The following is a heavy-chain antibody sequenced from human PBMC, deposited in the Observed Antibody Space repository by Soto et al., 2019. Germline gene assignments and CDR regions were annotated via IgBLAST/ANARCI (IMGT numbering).Heavy chain of an antibody. CDR1: GFTFDDYG. Sequence: EVQLVESGGGVVRPGGSLRLSCAASGFTFDDYGMSWVRQAPGKGLEWVSGINWNGGSTGYADSVKGRFTISRDNAKNSLYLQMNSLRAEDTALYYCAKSYYDSSGYYLYYFDYWGQGTLVTVSS. CDR3: AKSYYDSSGYYLYYFDY. V-gene: IGHV3-20*04. J-gene: IGHJ4*02. D-gene: IGHD3-22*01. CDR2: INWNGGST.